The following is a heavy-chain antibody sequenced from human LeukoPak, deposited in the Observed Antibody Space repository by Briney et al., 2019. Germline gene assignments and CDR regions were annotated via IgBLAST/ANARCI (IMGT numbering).Heavy chain of an antibody. Sequence: GGSLRLSCTASGFTFGDYAMSWFRQAPGKGLEWVSYISSSGSTIYYADSVKGRFTISRDNAKNSLYLQMNSLRAEDTAVYYCARGYCSGGSCYSGAFDIWGQGTMVTVSS. CDR1: GFTFGDYA. D-gene: IGHD2-15*01. J-gene: IGHJ3*02. CDR2: ISSSGSTI. CDR3: ARGYCSGGSCYSGAFDI. V-gene: IGHV3-11*04.